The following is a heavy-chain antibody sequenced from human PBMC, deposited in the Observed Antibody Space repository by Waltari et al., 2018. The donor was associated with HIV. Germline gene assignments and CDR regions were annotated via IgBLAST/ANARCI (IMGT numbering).Heavy chain of an antibody. J-gene: IGHJ4*02. CDR1: GFTFSSYS. Sequence: EVQLVESGGGLVKPGGSLRLSCAASGFTFSSYSMNWVRQAPGKGLEGVSAISSSSSYIYYADSVKGRFTISRDNAKNSLYLQMNSLRAEDTAVYYCARGTVEMAGGDYWGQGTLVTVSS. CDR3: ARGTVEMAGGDY. D-gene: IGHD2-15*01. V-gene: IGHV3-21*01. CDR2: ISSSSSYI.